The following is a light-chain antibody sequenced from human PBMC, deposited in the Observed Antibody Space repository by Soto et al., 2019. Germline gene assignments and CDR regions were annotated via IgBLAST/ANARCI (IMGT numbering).Light chain of an antibody. J-gene: IGKJ1*01. CDR2: DAS. CDR1: QSVISN. V-gene: IGKV3-15*01. Sequence: EIVMTQSPVNLSVSPGERATLSCRASQSVISNLAWYQQKPGQAPRLLIYDASIRATGVPGRFSASGSGTEFTLTVSSLQSEDFAVDYCHQYNTWPRGTFGQGTKVEIK. CDR3: HQYNTWPRGT.